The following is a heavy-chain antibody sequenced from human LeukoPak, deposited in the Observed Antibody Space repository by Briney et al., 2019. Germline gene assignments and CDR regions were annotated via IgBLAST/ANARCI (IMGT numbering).Heavy chain of an antibody. Sequence: PGGSLRLSCVASGFMFSDYAMSWVRQAPGKGLEWVAVISYDGSNKYYADSVKGRFTISRDNSKNTLYLQMNSLRAEDTAVYYCARDRGYCSSTSCLGNNWFDPWGQGTLVTVSS. D-gene: IGHD2-2*01. CDR2: ISYDGSNK. J-gene: IGHJ5*02. V-gene: IGHV3-30*04. CDR1: GFMFSDYA. CDR3: ARDRGYCSSTSCLGNNWFDP.